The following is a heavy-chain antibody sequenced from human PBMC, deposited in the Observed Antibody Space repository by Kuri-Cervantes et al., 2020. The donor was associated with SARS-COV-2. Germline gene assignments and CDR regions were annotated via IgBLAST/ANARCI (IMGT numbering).Heavy chain of an antibody. V-gene: IGHV3-64D*08. J-gene: IGHJ3*01. Sequence: GESLKISCAASGFSFDSYAMHGVRQAPGKGLEYLSGIYSNGDTTFYADPVKGRFTISRDNHKNTLYLQMSSLRADDTDIYYCVKAVYYYDGSGYPRWDDFDVWGQGTTVTVSS. CDR3: VKAVYYYDGSGYPRWDDFDV. CDR2: IYSNGDTT. D-gene: IGHD3-22*01. CDR1: GFSFDSYA.